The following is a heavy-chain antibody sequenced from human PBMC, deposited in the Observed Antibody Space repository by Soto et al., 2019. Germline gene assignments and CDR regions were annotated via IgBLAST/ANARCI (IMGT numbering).Heavy chain of an antibody. D-gene: IGHD5-18*01. CDR2: ISSSSSYI. Sequence: EVQLVESGGGLVKPGGSLRLSCAASGFTFSSYSMNWVRQAPGKGLEWVSSISSSSSYIYYADSVKGRFTISRDNAKNALDLQMNSMRAEDTAVYYCARGIQLGNDYWGQGTLVTVFS. CDR3: ARGIQLGNDY. V-gene: IGHV3-21*01. CDR1: GFTFSSYS. J-gene: IGHJ4*02.